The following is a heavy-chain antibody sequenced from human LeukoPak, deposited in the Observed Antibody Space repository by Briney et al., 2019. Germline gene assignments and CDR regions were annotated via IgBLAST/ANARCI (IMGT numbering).Heavy chain of an antibody. CDR2: INPNSGGT. CDR1: GYTSTDYY. V-gene: IGHV1-2*04. D-gene: IGHD6-13*01. CDR3: ASSGSGIAAAGTADYFDY. J-gene: IGHJ4*02. Sequence: GASVEVSCKASGYTSTDYYMHWVRQAPGQGLEWVGWINPNSGGTNYAQKFQGWVTMTRDTSISTAYMELSRLTSDDTAVYYCASSGSGIAAAGTADYFDYWGQGTLVTVSS.